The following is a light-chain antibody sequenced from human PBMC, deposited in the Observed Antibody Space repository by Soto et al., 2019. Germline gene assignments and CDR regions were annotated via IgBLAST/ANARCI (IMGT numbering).Light chain of an antibody. J-gene: IGKJ5*01. Sequence: ENVLTQSPGTLSLSPGERATLSCRASQTVSSYLTWYQQRPGQAPRLLISGASRRATGIPDRFSGSGSGTDFTITISRLEPEDFALYYCQQNGTSPITFGQGTRLEIK. CDR3: QQNGTSPIT. CDR1: QTVSSY. V-gene: IGKV3-20*01. CDR2: GAS.